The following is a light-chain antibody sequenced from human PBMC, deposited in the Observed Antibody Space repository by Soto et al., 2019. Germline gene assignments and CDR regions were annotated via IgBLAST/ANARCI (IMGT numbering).Light chain of an antibody. Sequence: QSALTQPPSASGSPGQSVAISCTGTSSDVGGYNSVSWYQRHPGKAPKLIIYEVNKRPSGVPDRFSGSKSANTASLTVSGLQAEDEADYYCSSYAGNNNYVFGTGTKLTVL. J-gene: IGLJ1*01. CDR1: SSDVGGYNS. CDR2: EVN. CDR3: SSYAGNNNYV. V-gene: IGLV2-8*01.